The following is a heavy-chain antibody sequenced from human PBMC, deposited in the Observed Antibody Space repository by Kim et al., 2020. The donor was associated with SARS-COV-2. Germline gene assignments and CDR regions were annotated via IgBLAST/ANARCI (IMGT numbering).Heavy chain of an antibody. CDR2: ISNGGAYS. Sequence: GGSLRLSCAASGFTFSNYYMSWIRQAPGKGLEWLAYISNGGAYSDYAESLKGRFTISRDNANNSLFLHMSSLRVEDTAVYYCVREDFCGGDCHSFDFWGQGTLVTVSS. D-gene: IGHD2-21*02. J-gene: IGHJ4*02. CDR1: GFTFSNYY. V-gene: IGHV3-11*05. CDR3: VREDFCGGDCHSFDF.